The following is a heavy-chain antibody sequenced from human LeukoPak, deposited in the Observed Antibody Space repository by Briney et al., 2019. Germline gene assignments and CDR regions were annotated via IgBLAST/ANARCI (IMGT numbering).Heavy chain of an antibody. CDR3: ARPITMVRGVINYYYYYGMDV. Sequence: ASVKVSCKASGGTFSSYAVSWVRQAPGQGLEWMGRIIPILGIANYAQKFQGRVTITADKSTSTAYMELSSLRSEDTAVYYCARPITMVRGVINYYYYYGMDVWGQGTTVTVSS. V-gene: IGHV1-69*04. J-gene: IGHJ6*02. CDR1: GGTFSSYA. D-gene: IGHD3-10*01. CDR2: IIPILGIA.